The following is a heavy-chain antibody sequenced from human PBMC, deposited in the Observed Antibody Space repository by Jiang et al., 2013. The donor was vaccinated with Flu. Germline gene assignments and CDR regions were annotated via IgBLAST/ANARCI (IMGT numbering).Heavy chain of an antibody. Sequence: VKVSCKASGGTFSSYTISWVRQAPGQGLEWMGRIIPILGIANYAQKFQGRVTITADKSTSTAYMELSSLRSEDTAVYYCARSRYGDHTYYFDYWGQGTLVTVSS. CDR2: IIPILGIA. CDR1: GGTFSSYT. J-gene: IGHJ4*02. D-gene: IGHD4-17*01. V-gene: IGHV1-69*02. CDR3: ARSRYGDHTYYFDY.